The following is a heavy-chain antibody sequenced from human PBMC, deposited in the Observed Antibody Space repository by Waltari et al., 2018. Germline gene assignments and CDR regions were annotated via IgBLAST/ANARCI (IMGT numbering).Heavy chain of an antibody. J-gene: IGHJ4*02. CDR3: ARGVPGSWPDYYFDH. CDR2: FSVYNGNT. Sequence: QVQLVQSGAEVKKPGASVKVSCKASGYTFTNYGISWVRQAPGHGLEWMGWFSVYNGNTNYAQKLQGRVTMTTDTSTSTAYMELRSLRSDDTAVYYCARGVPGSWPDYYFDHWGQGTLVTVSS. CDR1: GYTFTNYG. V-gene: IGHV1-18*01. D-gene: IGHD3-10*01.